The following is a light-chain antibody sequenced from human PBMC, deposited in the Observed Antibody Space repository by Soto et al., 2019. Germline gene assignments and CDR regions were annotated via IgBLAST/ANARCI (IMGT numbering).Light chain of an antibody. CDR1: QSVASN. CDR3: QQYNNWPFS. V-gene: IGKV3-15*01. CDR2: GTS. J-gene: IGKJ5*01. Sequence: EIVMTQSPASLSVSPGESVTLSCRASQSVASNLAWYQQKPGQAPRLLIYGTSTRATGVPDRFSGSGSGTDFTLTISSLQAADFAVYHCQQYNNWPFSFGQGTRLEIK.